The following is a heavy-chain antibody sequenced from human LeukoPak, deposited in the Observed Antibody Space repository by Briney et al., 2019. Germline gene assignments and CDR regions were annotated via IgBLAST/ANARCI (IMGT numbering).Heavy chain of an antibody. D-gene: IGHD3-22*01. V-gene: IGHV3-30*07. CDR1: GFTFSSYA. Sequence: GGSLRLSCAASGFTFSSYAMHWVRQAPGKGLEWVAVISYDGSNKYFADSVKGRFTISRDNSKNTLYLQVNSLRAEDTAVYYCAKLYYDSSGYLFDYWGQGTLVTVSS. CDR3: AKLYYDSSGYLFDY. J-gene: IGHJ4*02. CDR2: ISYDGSNK.